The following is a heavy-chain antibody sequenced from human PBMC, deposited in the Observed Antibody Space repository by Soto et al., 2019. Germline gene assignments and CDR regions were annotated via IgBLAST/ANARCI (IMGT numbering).Heavy chain of an antibody. V-gene: IGHV2-70*12. J-gene: IGHJ4*02. CDR2: IDWDDDK. CDR1: GFSLSTSGMC. D-gene: IGHD3-9*01. CDR3: APNFDWFLYWPN. Sequence: SGPTLVNHTQTLTLTCTFSGFSLSTSGMCVSWIRQPPGKALEWLARIDWDDDKYYSTSLKTRLTISKDTSKNQVVLTMTNMDPVDTATYYCAPNFDWFLYWPNWVQGTLVTVSS.